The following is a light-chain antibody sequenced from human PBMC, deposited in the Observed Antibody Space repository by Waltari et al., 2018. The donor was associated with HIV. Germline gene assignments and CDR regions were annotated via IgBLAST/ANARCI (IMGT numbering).Light chain of an antibody. CDR2: DVN. V-gene: IGLV2-8*01. CDR3: SAYAGSNNLVL. J-gene: IGLJ2*01. CDR1: SSDVGGYNY. Sequence: QSALTQPPSASGSLGQSVTISCTGTSSDVGGYNYVSWYQQYPGEAPKLIIYDVNKRPPGVPDRFAGPRSGNTASRTVSGLQGEDEAQYYCSAYAGSNNLVLFGGGTKLTVL.